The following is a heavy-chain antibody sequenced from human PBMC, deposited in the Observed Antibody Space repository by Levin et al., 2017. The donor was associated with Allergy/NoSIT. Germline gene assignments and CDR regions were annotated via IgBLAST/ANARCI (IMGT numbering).Heavy chain of an antibody. D-gene: IGHD2-15*01. J-gene: IGHJ5*02. CDR3: ARRGVAATLFREKYNWFDP. CDR2: IIPIFGTA. V-gene: IGHV1-69*13. Sequence: SVKVSCKASGGTFSSYAISWVRQAPGQGLEWMGGIIPIFGTANYAQKFQGRVTITADESTSTAYMELSSLRSEDTAVYYCARRGVAATLFREKYNWFDPWGQGTLVTVSS. CDR1: GGTFSSYA.